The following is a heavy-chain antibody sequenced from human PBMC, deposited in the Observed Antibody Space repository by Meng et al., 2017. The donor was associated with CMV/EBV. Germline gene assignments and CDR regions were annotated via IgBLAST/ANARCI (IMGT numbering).Heavy chain of an antibody. J-gene: IGHJ4*02. V-gene: IGHV4-34*01. D-gene: IGHD2-2*02. CDR3: ARHVRQAQDIVVVPAAIGRYYCDY. CDR1: GGSFSGYY. CDR2: INHSGST. Sequence: SETLSLTCAVYGGSFSGYYWSWIRQPPGKGLEWIGEINHSGSTNYNPSLKSRVTISVDTSKNQFSLKLSSVTAADTAVYYCARHVRQAQDIVVVPAAIGRYYCDYWGQGTLVTVSS.